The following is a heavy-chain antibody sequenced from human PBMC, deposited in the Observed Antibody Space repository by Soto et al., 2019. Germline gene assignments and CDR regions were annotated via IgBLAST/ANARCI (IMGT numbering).Heavy chain of an antibody. J-gene: IGHJ4*02. CDR1: GGSIHDYY. Sequence: QVQLQESGPGLVKPSQTLSLTCTVSGGSIHDYYWVWIRQPPGQGLEWIGSIFYTGSTNYAPSPNRRVTRSLATSKNPISLNLSSVTAANTAVYYCARVNRGAFDHWGQGDLVIVSS. CDR3: ARVNRGAFDH. V-gene: IGHV4-59*01. CDR2: IFYTGST.